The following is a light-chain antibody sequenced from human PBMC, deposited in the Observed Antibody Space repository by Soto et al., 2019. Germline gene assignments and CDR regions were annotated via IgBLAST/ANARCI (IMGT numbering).Light chain of an antibody. Sequence: EIVLTQSPGTLSLSPGDRATLSCRASQSVSSSYLAWYQQKFGQAPRLLIYDASSRATGVPDRFSGSGSGTDFTLTISRLEPEDFAVYYCLQYGSSPRTFGQGTTVEFK. CDR3: LQYGSSPRT. V-gene: IGKV3-20*01. CDR2: DAS. J-gene: IGKJ1*01. CDR1: QSVSSSY.